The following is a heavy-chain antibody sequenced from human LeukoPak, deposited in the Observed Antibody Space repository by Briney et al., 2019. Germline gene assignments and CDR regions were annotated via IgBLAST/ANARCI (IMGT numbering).Heavy chain of an antibody. CDR2: ISFDGSNK. V-gene: IGHV3-30-3*01. CDR1: GFTFSSYA. Sequence: GGSLRLSCAASGFTFSSYAMHWVRQAPGKGLEWVAVISFDGSNKYYADSVKGRFTISRDNSKNTLYLQMNSLRAEDTAVYYCARGDSRYFDYWGQGTLVTVSS. D-gene: IGHD2-21*02. J-gene: IGHJ4*02. CDR3: ARGDSRYFDY.